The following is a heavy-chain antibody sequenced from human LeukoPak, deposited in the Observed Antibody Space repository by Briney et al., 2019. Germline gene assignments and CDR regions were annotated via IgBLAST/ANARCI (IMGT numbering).Heavy chain of an antibody. CDR3: ARGSIQLWLTNYYYYMDV. CDR1: GGSISSYY. CDR2: IYYSGST. V-gene: IGHV4-59*01. D-gene: IGHD5-18*01. J-gene: IGHJ6*03. Sequence: SETLSLTCTVSGGSISSYYCSWIRQHPGKGLEWIGYIYYSGSTNYNPSLKSRVTISVDTSKNQFSLKLSSVTAADTAVYYCARGSIQLWLTNYYYYMDVWGKGTTVTVSS.